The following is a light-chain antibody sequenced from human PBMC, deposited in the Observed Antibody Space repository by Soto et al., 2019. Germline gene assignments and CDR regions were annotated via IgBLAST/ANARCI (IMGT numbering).Light chain of an antibody. Sequence: EIVLTQSPATLSLSPVERATLSGMASQSVSSSYLAWYQQKPGQAPRLLIYGASSRATGIAARFSGSGSGTDFTLTISRLEPEDFAVYYCQQYGSSRWTFGQGTKVDIK. V-gene: IGKV3-20*01. CDR1: QSVSSSY. CDR3: QQYGSSRWT. J-gene: IGKJ1*01. CDR2: GAS.